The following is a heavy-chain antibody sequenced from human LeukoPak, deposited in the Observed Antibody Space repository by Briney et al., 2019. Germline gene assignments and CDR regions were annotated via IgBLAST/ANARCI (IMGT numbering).Heavy chain of an antibody. CDR1: GDSISRYY. D-gene: IGHD1-1*01. V-gene: IGHV4-4*07. J-gene: IGHJ4*02. Sequence: SETLSLTCTVSGDSISRYYWSWIRQPAGKGLEWIGRIYTSGSTNYNPSLESRVTISLDTSKNLFSLKLGSVTAADTAVYYCARERRDRYFDYWGQGTLVTVSS. CDR3: ARERRDRYFDY. CDR2: IYTSGST.